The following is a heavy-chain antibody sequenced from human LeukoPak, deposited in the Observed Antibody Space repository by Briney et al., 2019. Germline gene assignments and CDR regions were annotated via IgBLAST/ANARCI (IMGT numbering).Heavy chain of an antibody. CDR2: IHNSGRT. V-gene: IGHV4-59*08. J-gene: IGHJ4*02. Sequence: SETLSLTCSVSGGSVSSHYWSWIRQSPGKGLEWIGYIHNSGRTNYNPSLKSRVTGFVDTSKNQVSLRLSSVTAADTAVYYCARHGTISSESYFDYWGQGALVTVSS. D-gene: IGHD1-14*01. CDR3: ARHGTISSESYFDY. CDR1: GGSVSSHY.